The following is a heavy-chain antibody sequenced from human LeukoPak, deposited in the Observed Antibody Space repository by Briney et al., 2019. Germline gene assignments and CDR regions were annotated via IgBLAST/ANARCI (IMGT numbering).Heavy chain of an antibody. J-gene: IGHJ5*02. Sequence: PGGSLRLSCAASGFTFSSYAMSWVRQAPGKGLEWVSAISGSGGSTYYADSVKGRFTISRDNSKNTLYLQMNSLRAEDTAVYYCVKAGIAAAGRKYNWFDPWGQGTLVTVSS. CDR1: GFTFSSYA. CDR2: ISGSGGST. D-gene: IGHD6-13*01. CDR3: VKAGIAAAGRKYNWFDP. V-gene: IGHV3-23*01.